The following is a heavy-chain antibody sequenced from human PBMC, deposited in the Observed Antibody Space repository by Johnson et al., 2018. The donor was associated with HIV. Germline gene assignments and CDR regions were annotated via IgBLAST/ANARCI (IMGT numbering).Heavy chain of an antibody. D-gene: IGHD5-18*01. CDR1: GFTFGDYV. J-gene: IGHJ3*02. V-gene: IGHV3-48*01. CDR3: ARVTHIQLWANDAFDI. CDR2: ISSSGSTI. Sequence: VQLVESGGGVVRPGGSLRLSCAASGFTFGDYVMSWVRQAPGKGLEWVSYISSSGSTIYYADSVKGRFTISRDNSKNTLYLQMNSLRAEDTAVYYCARVTHIQLWANDAFDIWGQGTMVTVSS.